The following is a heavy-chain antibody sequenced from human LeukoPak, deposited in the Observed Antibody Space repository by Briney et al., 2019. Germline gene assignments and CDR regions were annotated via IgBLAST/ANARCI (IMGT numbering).Heavy chain of an antibody. Sequence: ASVKVSCKVSEYTLTGLSVHWVRLAPGKGLEWMGGFDPEDVDTIYAQKFEGRVTMTEDTSTSTAHMELRSLRSDDTAVYYCARDSPSVVPADLYYYYMDVWGKGTTVTVSS. V-gene: IGHV1-24*01. CDR3: ARDSPSVVPADLYYYYMDV. CDR2: FDPEDVDT. CDR1: EYTLTGLS. D-gene: IGHD2-2*01. J-gene: IGHJ6*03.